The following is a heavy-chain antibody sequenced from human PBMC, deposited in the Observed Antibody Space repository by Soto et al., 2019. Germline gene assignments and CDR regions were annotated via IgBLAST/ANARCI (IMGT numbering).Heavy chain of an antibody. CDR3: ARDRSPYYYGSGSYYPDPFDY. Sequence: QVQLVQSGAEVKKPGASVKVSCKASGYSFTTYAIHWVRQAPGQRLEWMGWINVGNGNKKYSQKFQGRVTITRDTSASTAYMELSSPRSEDTAVYYCARDRSPYYYGSGSYYPDPFDYWGQGTLVTVSS. CDR2: INVGNGNK. CDR1: GYSFTTYA. D-gene: IGHD3-10*01. J-gene: IGHJ4*02. V-gene: IGHV1-3*01.